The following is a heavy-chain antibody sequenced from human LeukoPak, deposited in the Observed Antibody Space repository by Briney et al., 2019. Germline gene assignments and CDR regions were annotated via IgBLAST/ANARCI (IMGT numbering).Heavy chain of an antibody. CDR1: GFTFSSYA. D-gene: IGHD1-26*01. V-gene: IGHV3-23*01. CDR3: AKDGGHSGNYYAYDY. Sequence: GGSLRLSCAASGFTFSSYAMSWVRQAPGKGREWVSSISGSGGSTYYADSVKGRFTISRDYSKNTVYLQMHSLRAEDTALYYCAKDGGHSGNYYAYDYWGPGTLVTVSS. J-gene: IGHJ4*02. CDR2: ISGSGGST.